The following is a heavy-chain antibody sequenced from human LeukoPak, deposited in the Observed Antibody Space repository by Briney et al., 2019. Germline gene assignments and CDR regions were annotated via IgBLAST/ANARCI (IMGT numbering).Heavy chain of an antibody. CDR3: AREGEALLWFGEVYYYYYYGTDV. J-gene: IGHJ6*02. V-gene: IGHV3-7*01. D-gene: IGHD3-10*01. CDR1: GFTFSSYW. Sequence: GGSLRLSCAASGFTFSSYWMSWVRQAPGKGLEWVANIKQDGSEKYYVDSVKGRFTISRDNAKNSLYLQMNSLRAEGTAVYYCAREGEALLWFGEVYYYYYYGTDVWGQGTTVTVSS. CDR2: IKQDGSEK.